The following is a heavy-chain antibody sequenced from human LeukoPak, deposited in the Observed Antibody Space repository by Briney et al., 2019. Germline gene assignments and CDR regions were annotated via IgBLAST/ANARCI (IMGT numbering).Heavy chain of an antibody. CDR2: IKKDGSEK. V-gene: IGHV3-7*01. CDR3: ARDLYRIVVVPHYFDY. D-gene: IGHD3-22*01. CDR1: GFTFSTYW. Sequence: PGGSLRLSCAASGFTFSTYWMSWVRQAPGKGLEWVANIKKDGSEKYYMDSVKGRFTISRDNAKNSLYLQMNSLRAEDTAVYYCARDLYRIVVVPHYFDYWGQGTLVTVSS. J-gene: IGHJ4*02.